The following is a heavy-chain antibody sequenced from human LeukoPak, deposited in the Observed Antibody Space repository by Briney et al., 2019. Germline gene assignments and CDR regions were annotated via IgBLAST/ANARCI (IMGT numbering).Heavy chain of an antibody. CDR2: INHSGST. CDR3: ARGVIVDFWSGFPPGYYYYYMDV. D-gene: IGHD3-3*01. Sequence: SETLSLTCAVYGGSFSGYYWSWIRQPPGKGLEWIGEINHSGSTNYNPSLKSRVTISVDTSKNQFSLKLSSVTAVDTAAYYCARGVIVDFWSGFPPGYYYYYMDVWGKGTTVTVSS. J-gene: IGHJ6*03. V-gene: IGHV4-34*01. CDR1: GGSFSGYY.